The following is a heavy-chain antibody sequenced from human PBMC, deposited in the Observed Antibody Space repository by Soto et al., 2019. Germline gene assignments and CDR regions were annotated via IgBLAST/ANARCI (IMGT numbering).Heavy chain of an antibody. CDR3: ARSYGPAEYFQH. V-gene: IGHV4-30-2*01. J-gene: IGHJ1*01. Sequence: LQLQESGSGLVKPSQTLSLTCAVSGGSISSGGYSWSWIRQPPGKGLEWIGYIYHSGSTYYNPSLKSRVTISVDRSKNQFSLKLSSVTAADTAVYYCARSYGPAEYFQHWGQGTLVTVSS. CDR1: GGSISSGGYS. CDR2: IYHSGST. D-gene: IGHD3-16*01.